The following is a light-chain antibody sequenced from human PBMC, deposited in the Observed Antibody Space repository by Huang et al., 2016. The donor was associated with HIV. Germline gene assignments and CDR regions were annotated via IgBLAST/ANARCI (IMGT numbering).Light chain of an antibody. CDR1: QSVSSSY. J-gene: IGKJ2*01. CDR3: QQYGSSYT. V-gene: IGKV3-20*01. Sequence: EIVLTQSPGTLSLSPGERATLSCRASQSVSSSYLAWYRQRPGQAPRLVIYGTSNRATGIADRVSGGGSGTDFTLTISRLEPEDFAVYYCQQYGSSYTFGQGTKLEIK. CDR2: GTS.